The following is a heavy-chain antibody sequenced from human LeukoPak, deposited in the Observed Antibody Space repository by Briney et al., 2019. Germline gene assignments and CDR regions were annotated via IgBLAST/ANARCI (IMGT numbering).Heavy chain of an antibody. CDR3: ARGAYDSSGYTVDY. CDR2: ISYDGSNK. Sequence: PGRSLRLSCAASGFTFSSYAMHWVRQAPGKGLEWVAVISYDGSNKYYADSVKGRFTISRDNSKNTLYLQMNSLRAEDTAVYYCARGAYDSSGYTVDYWGQGTLVTVSS. J-gene: IGHJ4*02. CDR1: GFTFSSYA. D-gene: IGHD3-22*01. V-gene: IGHV3-30-3*01.